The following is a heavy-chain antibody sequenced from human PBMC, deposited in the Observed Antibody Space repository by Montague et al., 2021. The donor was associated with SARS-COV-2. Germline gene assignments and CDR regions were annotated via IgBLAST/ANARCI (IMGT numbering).Heavy chain of an antibody. CDR3: ARVVGGYCSGGSCYRGWYLAL. V-gene: IGHV4-31*03. CDR1: GGSISSGGYY. J-gene: IGHJ2*01. Sequence: TLSLTCTVSGGSISSGGYYRSWIRQHPEKGLEWIGYIYYSGSTYYNPSLKSRVTISVDTSKNQFSLKLSSVTAADTAVYYCARVVGGYCSGGSCYRGWYLALWGRGTLVTVSS. CDR2: IYYSGST. D-gene: IGHD2-15*01.